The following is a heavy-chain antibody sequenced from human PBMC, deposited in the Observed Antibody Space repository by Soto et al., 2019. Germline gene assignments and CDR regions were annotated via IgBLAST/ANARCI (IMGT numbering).Heavy chain of an antibody. CDR1: GFSFRTYP. D-gene: IGHD6-19*01. CDR2: ISYDGSSE. Sequence: QLHLVESGGGVVRPGESLRLSCVASGFSFRTYPMNWVRQAPGKGLEWVALISYDGSSEAYGESVRDRFTVSRDNSKNTLYLQLNSLRPEDTAVYYCATSSGYLNYFDYWGQGTLVTVSS. CDR3: ATSSGYLNYFDY. V-gene: IGHV3-30-3*01. J-gene: IGHJ4*02.